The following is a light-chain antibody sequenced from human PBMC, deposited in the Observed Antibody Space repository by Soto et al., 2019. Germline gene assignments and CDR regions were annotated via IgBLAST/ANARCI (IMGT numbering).Light chain of an antibody. CDR3: QHRSNWPLT. J-gene: IGKJ5*01. CDR1: QSVSSY. Sequence: EIVLTQSPATLSLSPGERATLSCRASQSVSSYLAWYQQKAGQAPRLLIYDASNRATGIPARFSGSGSGTDFTLTISSLEPEDFAVYFCQHRSNWPLTFSQGTRLEIK. CDR2: DAS. V-gene: IGKV3-11*01.